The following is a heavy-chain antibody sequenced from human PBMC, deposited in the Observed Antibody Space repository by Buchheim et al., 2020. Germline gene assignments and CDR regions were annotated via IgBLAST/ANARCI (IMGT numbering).Heavy chain of an antibody. J-gene: IGHJ4*02. CDR2: ISSNTITI. D-gene: IGHD2-2*01. V-gene: IGHV3-48*02. CDR3: ARSPSSSTSCLLEN. Sequence: EVQLVESGGGLVQPRESLRLSCAASGFTFSTYSMTWVRQAPGRGLEWVSHISSNTITIYYADSVKGRFTVSRDNAKNSLFLQMNSLRDEDTAVYYCARSPSSSTSCLLENWGQGTL. CDR1: GFTFSTYS.